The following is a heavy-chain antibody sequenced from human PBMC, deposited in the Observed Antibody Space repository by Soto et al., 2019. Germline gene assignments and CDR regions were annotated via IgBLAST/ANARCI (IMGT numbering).Heavy chain of an antibody. D-gene: IGHD3-3*01. J-gene: IGHJ3*02. CDR3: ESNIFYDFWSGYYAFDI. Sequence: EVQLVESGGDFVQPGGSLRLSCVASGFILSSYWMSWVRQAPGKGLEWVANIKPDGSGKYYVDSVKGRFTISRDNAKNSLYLQMNSLRAEDTAVYYCESNIFYDFWSGYYAFDIWGRGTMVTVSS. V-gene: IGHV3-7*01. CDR1: GFILSSYW. CDR2: IKPDGSGK.